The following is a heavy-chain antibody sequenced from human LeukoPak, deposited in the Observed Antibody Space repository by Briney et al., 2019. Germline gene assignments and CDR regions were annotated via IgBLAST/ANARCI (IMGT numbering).Heavy chain of an antibody. CDR2: IYTSGST. CDR3: AREGITIFGEHFDY. J-gene: IGHJ4*02. V-gene: IGHV4-61*02. D-gene: IGHD3-3*01. Sequence: SETLSLTCTVSVGSISSGIYYRSWIRQPAGKGLEWIGRIYTSGSTNNNPSLKSRVTISVDTSKNQFSLKLSSVTAADTAVYYCAREGITIFGEHFDYWGQGTLVTVSS. CDR1: VGSISSGIYY.